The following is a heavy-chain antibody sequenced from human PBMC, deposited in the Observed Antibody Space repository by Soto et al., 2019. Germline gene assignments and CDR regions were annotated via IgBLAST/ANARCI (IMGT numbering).Heavy chain of an antibody. CDR2: INPKSGGT. CDR3: SRGGTFAYNTSGYSVY. CDR1: GYTFSAYY. Sequence: QVPLVQSGAEVKKPGASVKVSCKTSGYTFSAYYMHWVRQAPGQGLAWMGWINPKSGGTPYAHKFQGTVTMARGASVSTAYMELSRLRSDETAVYYCSRGGTFAYNTSGYSVYWGQGTLVSVSS. J-gene: IGHJ4*02. D-gene: IGHD3-22*01. V-gene: IGHV1-2*02.